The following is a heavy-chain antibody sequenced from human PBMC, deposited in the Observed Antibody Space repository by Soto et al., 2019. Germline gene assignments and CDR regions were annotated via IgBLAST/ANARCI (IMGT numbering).Heavy chain of an antibody. J-gene: IGHJ4*02. D-gene: IGHD1-1*01. CDR3: ARVYNPVDY. CDR1: GGSISSSSYY. Sequence: SETLSLTCTVSGGSISSSSYYWGWIRQPPGKGLEWIGSIYYSGSTYYNPSLKSRVTISVDTSKNQSSLKLSSVTAADTAVYYCARVYNPVDYWGQGTLVTVSS. CDR2: IYYSGST. V-gene: IGHV4-39*01.